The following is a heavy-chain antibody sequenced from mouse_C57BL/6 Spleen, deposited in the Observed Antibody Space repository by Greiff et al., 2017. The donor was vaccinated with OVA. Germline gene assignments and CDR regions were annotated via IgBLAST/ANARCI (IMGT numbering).Heavy chain of an antibody. CDR3: AGRKDAMDY. J-gene: IGHJ4*01. CDR1: GFTFSSYG. V-gene: IGHV5-6*01. CDR2: ISSGGSYT. Sequence: EVKLMESGGDLVKPGGSLKLSCAASGFTFSSYGMSWVRQTPDKRLEWVATISSGGSYTYYPDSVKGRFTISRDNAKNTLYLQMSSLKSEDTAMYYCAGRKDAMDYWGQGTSVTVSS.